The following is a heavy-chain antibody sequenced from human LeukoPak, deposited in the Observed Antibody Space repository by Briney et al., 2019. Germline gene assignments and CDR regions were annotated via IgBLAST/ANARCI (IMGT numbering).Heavy chain of an antibody. CDR1: GFTFSSYA. CDR3: AFTIFGVVIRDY. Sequence: PGRSLRLSCAASGFTFSSYAMHWVRQAPGKGLEWVAVISYDGSNKYYADSVKGRFTISRDNSKNTLYLQMNSLRAEDTAVYYCAFTIFGVVIRDYWGQGTLVTVSS. D-gene: IGHD3-3*01. CDR2: ISYDGSNK. J-gene: IGHJ4*02. V-gene: IGHV3-30*04.